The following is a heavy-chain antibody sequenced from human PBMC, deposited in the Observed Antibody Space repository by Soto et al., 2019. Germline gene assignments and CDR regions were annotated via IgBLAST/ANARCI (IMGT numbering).Heavy chain of an antibody. J-gene: IGHJ6*02. CDR1: GGSISSGGDY. V-gene: IGHV4-31*03. CDR2: IYYIGRT. CDR3: ARATPYYYYGMDV. Sequence: QVQLQESGPGLVKPSQTLSLTCTVSGGSISSGGDYWSWIRQHPGKGLEWIGYIYYIGRTYYNPSLKSRVTISVDTSKNHFSLKMSSVTDADTAVYYCARATPYYYYGMDVWGQGTTVTVSS. D-gene: IGHD2-15*01.